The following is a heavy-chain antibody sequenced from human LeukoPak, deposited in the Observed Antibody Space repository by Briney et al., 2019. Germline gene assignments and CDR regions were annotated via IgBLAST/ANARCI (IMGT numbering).Heavy chain of an antibody. CDR3: AKTEDYYDSSGYYYDPIGY. J-gene: IGHJ4*02. CDR1: GFTFSDYY. Sequence: PGGSLRLSCAASGFTFSDYYMSWIRQAPGKGLEWVSYISSSGSTIYYADSVKGRFTISRDNAKNSLYLQMNSLRAEDTAVYYCAKTEDYYDSSGYYYDPIGYWGQGTLVTVSS. V-gene: IGHV3-11*01. D-gene: IGHD3-22*01. CDR2: ISSSGSTI.